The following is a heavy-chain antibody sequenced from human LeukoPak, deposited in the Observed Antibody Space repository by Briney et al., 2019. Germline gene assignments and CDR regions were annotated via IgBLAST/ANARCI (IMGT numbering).Heavy chain of an antibody. CDR3: ARGERGSSYGALDH. D-gene: IGHD5-18*01. CDR2: ISSTSSHI. J-gene: IGHJ4*02. CDR1: GFTFSTYS. Sequence: PGGSLRLSCTASGFTFSTYSLNWVRQAPGKGLEWVSFISSTSSHIYYADSVKGRLTISRDNAKNSLYPQMSSLRAEDTAVYYCARGERGSSYGALDHWGQGALVTVSS. V-gene: IGHV3-21*01.